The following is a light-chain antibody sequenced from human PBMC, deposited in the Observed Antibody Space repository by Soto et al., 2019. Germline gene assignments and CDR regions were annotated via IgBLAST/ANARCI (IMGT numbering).Light chain of an antibody. Sequence: QSALTQPASVSVSPGQSITISCTGSSSDVGNSNFVSWYQQHPGKAPKLIIFDVNNRPSGVSNRFSGSKSGNTASLTISGLQAEDEADYYCSSYAARSTVVFGGGTKLTVL. V-gene: IGLV2-14*03. CDR2: DVN. J-gene: IGLJ2*01. CDR1: SSDVGNSNF. CDR3: SSYAARSTVV.